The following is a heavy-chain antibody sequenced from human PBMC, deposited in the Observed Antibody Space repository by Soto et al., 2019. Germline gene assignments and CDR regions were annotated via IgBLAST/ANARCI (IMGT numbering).Heavy chain of an antibody. CDR3: ARIHSTVTPVFDY. CDR1: GGSFSGYY. V-gene: IGHV4-34*01. Sequence: SETLSLTCAVYGGSFSGYYWSWIRQPPGKGLEWIGEINHSGSTNYNPSLKSRVTISVDTSKNQFSLKLSSVTAADTAVYYCARIHSTVTPVFDYWGQGTLVTVSS. J-gene: IGHJ4*02. CDR2: INHSGST. D-gene: IGHD4-17*01.